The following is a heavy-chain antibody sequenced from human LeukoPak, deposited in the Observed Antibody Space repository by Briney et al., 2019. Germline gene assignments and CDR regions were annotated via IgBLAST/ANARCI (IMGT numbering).Heavy chain of an antibody. V-gene: IGHV3-20*04. D-gene: IGHD4-17*01. J-gene: IGHJ4*02. CDR3: ARDKADLDYGDED. CDR1: GFTFDDYG. Sequence: GGSLRLSCAASGFTFDDYGMSWVRQAPGKGLEWVSGINWNGGSTGYADSVKGRLTISRGNAKNSLYLQMNSRRAEDTALYYCARDKADLDYGDEDWGQGTLVTVSS. CDR2: INWNGGST.